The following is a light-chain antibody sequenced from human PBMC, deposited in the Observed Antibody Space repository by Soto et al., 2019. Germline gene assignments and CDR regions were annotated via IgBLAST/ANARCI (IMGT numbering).Light chain of an antibody. CDR2: EVS. CDR1: SSDVGGYNY. CDR3: CSHADSNNV. V-gene: IGLV2-8*01. J-gene: IGLJ1*01. Sequence: QSALTQPPSASGSPGQSVTISCTGTSSDVGGYNYVSWYQQHPGKAPKLMIYEVSKRPSGVPDRFSGSKSGNTASLTVSGLQAEDEADYYCCSHADSNNVFGTGTKV.